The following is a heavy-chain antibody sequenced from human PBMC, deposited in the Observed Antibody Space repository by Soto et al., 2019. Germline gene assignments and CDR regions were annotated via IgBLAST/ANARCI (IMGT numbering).Heavy chain of an antibody. V-gene: IGHV4-30-2*01. D-gene: IGHD1-26*01. CDR1: GGSISSGGFS. CDR3: ARDMHAGFTHYFDP. J-gene: IGHJ5*02. Sequence: SETLSLTCAVSGGSISSGGFSWNWIRQPPGKGLEWIGYVHHSGNTYYNPSLKSRVDISLGRSKNQFSLKLNSVTAADTAVYYCARDMHAGFTHYFDPWGQGTLVTVSA. CDR2: VHHSGNT.